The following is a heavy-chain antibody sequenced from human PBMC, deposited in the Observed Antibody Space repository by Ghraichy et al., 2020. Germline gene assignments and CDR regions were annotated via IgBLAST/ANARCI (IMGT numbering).Heavy chain of an antibody. CDR2: FDPEDGET. CDR3: ATAVRWVGATVYYFDY. Sequence: ASVKVSCKVSGYTLTELSMHWVRQAPGKGLESMGGFDPEDGETIYAQKFQGRVTMTEDTSTDTAYMELSSLRSEDTAVYYCATAVRWVGATVYYFDYWGQGTLVTVSS. V-gene: IGHV1-24*01. CDR1: GYTLTELS. J-gene: IGHJ4*02. D-gene: IGHD1-26*01.